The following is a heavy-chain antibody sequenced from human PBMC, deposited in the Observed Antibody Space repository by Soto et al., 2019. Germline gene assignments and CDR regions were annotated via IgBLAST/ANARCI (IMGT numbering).Heavy chain of an antibody. J-gene: IGHJ4*02. D-gene: IGHD3-22*01. CDR3: AKGSYYDSTIRKRIFHV. V-gene: IGHV3-23*01. CDR1: GVRFSEND. CDR2: VSASGGIR. Sequence: PRGSLRLCCAASGVRFSENDMSWVRQSPGKGLEWVSIVSASGGIRFYADSVKGRFIISRDNSRNTLDLQMNSLSAEETAIYYCAKGSYYDSTIRKRIFHVWGRGNWVTLAS.